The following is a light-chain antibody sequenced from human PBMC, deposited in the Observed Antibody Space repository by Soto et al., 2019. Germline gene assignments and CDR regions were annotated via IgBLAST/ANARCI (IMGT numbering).Light chain of an antibody. CDR2: GAS. CDR3: QQFGTSHT. Sequence: ESDSPQSPVTLALTNHERATLSCRASQSVSSSYLAWYQQKPGQAPRLLIYGASSRATGVPDRFSGSGSGTDFTLTISRVETEDFAVYYCQQFGTSHTFGGGTKVDIK. CDR1: QSVSSSY. J-gene: IGKJ4*01. V-gene: IGKV3-20*01.